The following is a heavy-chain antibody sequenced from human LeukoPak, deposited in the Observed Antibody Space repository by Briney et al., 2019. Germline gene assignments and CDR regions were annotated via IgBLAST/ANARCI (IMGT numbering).Heavy chain of an antibody. CDR1: GFTFSGYW. V-gene: IGHV3-7*01. CDR2: LKQDGSEK. CDR3: ARGTIAAPGTDY. J-gene: IGHJ4*02. Sequence: GGSLRLSCAASGFTFSGYWMHRVRQAPGKGLEWVANLKQDGSEKHFADSAKGRFTISRDNAENSLYLQMNSLRAEDTAMYYCARGTIAAPGTDYWGQGTLVTVSS. D-gene: IGHD6-13*01.